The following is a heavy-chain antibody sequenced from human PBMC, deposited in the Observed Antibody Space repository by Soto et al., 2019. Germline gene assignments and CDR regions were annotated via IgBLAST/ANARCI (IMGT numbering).Heavy chain of an antibody. V-gene: IGHV3-74*01. Sequence: EVQLVESGVGLVQPGGSLRLSCAASGFTFSTYWIHWVRQAPGKGLAWVSRINSDGSSTNYADSVKGRFTISRDNAKNTLFLQMNSLRAEHTAVYYCARDRWGGGRDMDVWSQGTTVSVSS. D-gene: IGHD3-10*01. CDR1: GFTFSTYW. CDR2: INSDGSST. J-gene: IGHJ6*02. CDR3: ARDRWGGGRDMDV.